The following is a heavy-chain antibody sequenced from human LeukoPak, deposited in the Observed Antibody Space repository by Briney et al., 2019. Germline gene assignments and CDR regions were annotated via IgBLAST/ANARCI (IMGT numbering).Heavy chain of an antibody. J-gene: IGHJ3*01. V-gene: IGHV3-48*03. CDR2: ISSSGSTR. Sequence: PGGSLRLSCAASGFTFSSYEMNWVRQAPGKGLEWVSYISSSGSTRYYAGSVKGRFTISRDNAKNSLYLQMNSLRAEDTAVYYCARDREPDAFDLWGQGTMVTVSS. CDR1: GFTFSSYE. D-gene: IGHD1-26*01. CDR3: ARDREPDAFDL.